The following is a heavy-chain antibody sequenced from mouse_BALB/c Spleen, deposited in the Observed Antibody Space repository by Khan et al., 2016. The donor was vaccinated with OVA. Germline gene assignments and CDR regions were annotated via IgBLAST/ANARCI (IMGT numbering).Heavy chain of an antibody. CDR2: VSTGGGYT. D-gene: IGHD1-1*01. V-gene: IGHV5-6*01. CDR1: GFTFSTYG. CDR3: TRLAYYYDSEGFAY. Sequence: EVNLVESGGDLVKPGGSLKLSCAASGFTFSTYGMSWVRQTPDKRLEWVATVSTGGGYTYYPDSVKGRFTISRDNAKNTRYLQMSGLKSEDTAMFYGTRLAYYYDSEGFAYWGQGTLVTVSA. J-gene: IGHJ3*01.